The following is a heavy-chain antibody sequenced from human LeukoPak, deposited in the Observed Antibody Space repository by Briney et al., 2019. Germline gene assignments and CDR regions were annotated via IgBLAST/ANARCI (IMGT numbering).Heavy chain of an antibody. D-gene: IGHD1-20*01. Sequence: PSETLSLTCTVSGGSISSYYWSWIRQPPGKGLEWIGYIYYSGSTNYNPSLKSRVTISVDTSKNQFSLKLSSVTAADTAVYYCARDNWSCGSSMDVWGQGTTVTVSS. CDR3: ARDNWSCGSSMDV. J-gene: IGHJ6*02. V-gene: IGHV4-59*01. CDR1: GGSISSYY. CDR2: IYYSGST.